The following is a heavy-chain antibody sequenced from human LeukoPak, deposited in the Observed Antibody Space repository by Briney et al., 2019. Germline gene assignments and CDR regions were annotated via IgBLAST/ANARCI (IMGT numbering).Heavy chain of an antibody. Sequence: KSSETLSLTCTVSGASISNYYWSWIRQPPGKGLEWIGYIYYNENTNYNPSLKSRVTISVDTSKNQFSLKLSSVTAADTAVYYCARRSSGYYPFDYWGQGTLVTVSS. D-gene: IGHD3-22*01. CDR2: IYYNENT. V-gene: IGHV4-59*01. CDR1: GASISNYY. J-gene: IGHJ4*02. CDR3: ARRSSGYYPFDY.